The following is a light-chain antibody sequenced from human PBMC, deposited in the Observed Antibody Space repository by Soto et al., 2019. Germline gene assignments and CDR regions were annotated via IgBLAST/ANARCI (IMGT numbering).Light chain of an antibody. J-gene: IGKJ1*01. CDR1: QTVLFSPNNKNY. Sequence: DIVMTQSPDSLAVSLGERATINCKSSQTVLFSPNNKNYLAWYQQKPGQPPKLLIYWASTRESGVPDRFSGSGSGTDFTLTISSLQAEDVAVYYCQQYSISPWTFGQGTKVEIK. V-gene: IGKV4-1*01. CDR3: QQYSISPWT. CDR2: WAS.